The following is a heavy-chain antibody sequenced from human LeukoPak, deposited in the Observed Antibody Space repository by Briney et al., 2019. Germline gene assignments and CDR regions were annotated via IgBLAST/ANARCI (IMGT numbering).Heavy chain of an antibody. D-gene: IGHD1-26*01. CDR3: ARAPPGSGSYYGGDYYYYMDV. CDR2: ISAYNGNT. J-gene: IGHJ6*03. Sequence: ASVKVSCKASGYTFTSYGISWVRQAPGQGLEWMGWISAYNGNTNYAQKLQGRVTMTTDTSTSTAYMELRSLRSDDTAVYYCARAPPGSGSYYGGDYYYYMDVWGKGTTVTVSS. V-gene: IGHV1-18*01. CDR1: GYTFTSYG.